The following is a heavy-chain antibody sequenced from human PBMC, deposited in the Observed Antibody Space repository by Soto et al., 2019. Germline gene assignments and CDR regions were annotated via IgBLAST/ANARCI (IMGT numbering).Heavy chain of an antibody. V-gene: IGHV2-5*02. J-gene: IGHJ1*01. CDR3: AHRPAFDRHDSSPRHPRLLAY. Sequence: SGPTLVNPTQTLTLTCTFSGFSLTTVGVAVAWIRQPPGKALEWLAVIYWDDDKRYSPSLKSRLTFAKDTSKNQVVLTLTNVDPVDTATYYCAHRPAFDRHDSSPRHPRLLAYWGQGALVTVSS. CDR1: GFSLTTVGVA. D-gene: IGHD3-16*01. CDR2: IYWDDDK.